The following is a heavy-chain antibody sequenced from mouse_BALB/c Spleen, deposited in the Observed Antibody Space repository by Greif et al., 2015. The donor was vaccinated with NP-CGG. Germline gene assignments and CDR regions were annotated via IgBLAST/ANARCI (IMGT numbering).Heavy chain of an antibody. D-gene: IGHD2-4*01. CDR1: GYTFTSYV. Sequence: VQLKESGPELVKPGASVKMSCKASGYTFTSYVMHWVKQKPGQGLEWIGYINPYNDGTKYNEKFKGKATLTSDKSSSTAYMELSSLTSEDSAVYYCASSTMITTTGCYAMDYWGQGTSVTVSS. CDR2: INPYNDGT. V-gene: IGHV1-14*01. CDR3: ASSTMITTTGCYAMDY. J-gene: IGHJ4*01.